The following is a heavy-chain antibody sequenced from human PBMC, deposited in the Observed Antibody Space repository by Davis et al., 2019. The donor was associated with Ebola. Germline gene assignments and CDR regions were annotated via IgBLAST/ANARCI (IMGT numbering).Heavy chain of an antibody. CDR1: GFSFSGYR. CDR2: ISSSSPTI. Sequence: PGGSLRLSCAASGFSFSGYRMNWVRQAPGKGLEWVSYISSSSPTIYLADSVKGRFTISRDNAKDSLYLQMNSLRAEDTAVYYCARASQYSSPLDVWGKGTTVTVSS. V-gene: IGHV3-48*01. J-gene: IGHJ6*04. D-gene: IGHD6-6*01. CDR3: ARASQYSSPLDV.